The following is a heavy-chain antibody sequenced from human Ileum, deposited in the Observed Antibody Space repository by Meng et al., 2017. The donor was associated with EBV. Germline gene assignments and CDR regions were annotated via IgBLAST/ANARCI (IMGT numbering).Heavy chain of an antibody. D-gene: IGHD3-22*01. J-gene: IGHJ4*02. CDR3: AKRDYSDVSGFAALFDS. Sequence: EVQLLESXXGLGQXGGSLRLSXVASAFTFSNYAMNWVRQAPGKGPEWVSGISGSGGSTYYADSVKGRFTISRDNSKNTLYLQMNSLRDDDTAVYYCAKRDYSDVSGFAALFDSWGQGTLGTVSS. CDR2: ISGSGGST. V-gene: IGHV3-23*01. CDR1: AFTFSNYA.